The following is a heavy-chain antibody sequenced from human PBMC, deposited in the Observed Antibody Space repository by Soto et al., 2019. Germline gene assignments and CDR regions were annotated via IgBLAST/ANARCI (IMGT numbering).Heavy chain of an antibody. V-gene: IGHV4-59*01. CDR1: GGSISSYY. CDR2: ISYSGTT. CDR3: AREGYNFGPFDY. D-gene: IGHD5-18*01. Sequence: SETLSLSCTVSGGSISSYYWSWIRRPPGMGLEWIASISYSGTTNYNSSLKSRVTISIDTSKNQFSLKFNSVTAADTAVYYCAREGYNFGPFDYWGQGALVTVSS. J-gene: IGHJ4*02.